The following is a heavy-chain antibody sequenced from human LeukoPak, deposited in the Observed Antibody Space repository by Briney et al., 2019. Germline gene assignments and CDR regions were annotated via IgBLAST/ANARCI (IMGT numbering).Heavy chain of an antibody. D-gene: IGHD6-19*01. V-gene: IGHV3-30*18. CDR2: ISYDGSNK. J-gene: IGHJ4*02. CDR3: AKLTHDGYASGWYLIVDYFDY. CDR1: GFTFSSYG. Sequence: GGSLRLSCAASGFTFSSYGMHWVRQAPGKGLEWVAVISYDGSNKYYADSVKGRFTISRDNSKNTLYLQMNSLLAEDTAVYYCAKLTHDGYASGWYLIVDYFDYWGQGTLVTVSS.